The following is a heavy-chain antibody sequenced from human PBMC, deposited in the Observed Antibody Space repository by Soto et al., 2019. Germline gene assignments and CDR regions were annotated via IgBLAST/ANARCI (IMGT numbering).Heavy chain of an antibody. CDR2: ISDGGDLT. CDR1: GLAFSSHP. CDR3: ARRAFGSSRSFDI. V-gene: IGHV3-23*01. J-gene: IGHJ3*02. Sequence: LRLSCTGSGLAFSSHPMSWVRQAPERGLEWVSGISDGGDLTYNADSVRGRFTISRDNSKNTLFLQMNSLRVEDTAVYYCARRAFGSSRSFDIWGQGTMVTVSS. D-gene: IGHD6-6*01.